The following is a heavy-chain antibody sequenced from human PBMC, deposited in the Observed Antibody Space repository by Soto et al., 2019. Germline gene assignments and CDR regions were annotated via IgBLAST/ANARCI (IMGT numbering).Heavy chain of an antibody. J-gene: IGHJ4*02. CDR3: ARDLSLWVDY. CDR1: GFTFSSYG. CDR2: IWYDGSNK. Sequence: QVQLVESGGGVVQPGRSLRLSCAASGFTFSSYGMHWVRQAPGKGLEWVAVIWYDGSNKYYADSVKGRFTISRDNSKNTLYLQMNSLRAEDTAVYYCARDLSLWVDYWGQVTLVTVSS. V-gene: IGHV3-33*01. D-gene: IGHD3-16*01.